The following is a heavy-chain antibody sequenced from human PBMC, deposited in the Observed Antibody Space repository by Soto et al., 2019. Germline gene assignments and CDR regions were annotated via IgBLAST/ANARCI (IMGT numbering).Heavy chain of an antibody. Sequence: SETLSLTCAVYGGSFSGYYWSWIRQPPGKGLEWIGEINHSGSTNYNPSLKSRVTISVDTSKNQFSLKLSSVTAADTAVYYCARDGERDYGDYYYYYYMDVWGKGTTVTVSS. CDR3: ARDGERDYGDYYYYYYMDV. CDR2: INHSGST. V-gene: IGHV4-34*01. D-gene: IGHD4-17*01. CDR1: GGSFSGYY. J-gene: IGHJ6*03.